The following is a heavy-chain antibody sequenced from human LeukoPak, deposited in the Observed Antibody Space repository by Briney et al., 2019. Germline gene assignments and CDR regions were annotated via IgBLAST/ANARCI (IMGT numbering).Heavy chain of an antibody. D-gene: IGHD4-23*01. CDR1: GFTFSDYY. CDR2: ISTSNSI. CDR3: ARWSDSGGDDY. V-gene: IGHV3-11*04. Sequence: GGSLRLSCAASGFTFSDYYMSWIRQAPGKGLEWVSYISTSNSIYYADSVKGRFTVSRDNAKNSLYLQMNSLRDDDTAVYYCARWSDSGGDDYWGQGTLVTVSS. J-gene: IGHJ4*02.